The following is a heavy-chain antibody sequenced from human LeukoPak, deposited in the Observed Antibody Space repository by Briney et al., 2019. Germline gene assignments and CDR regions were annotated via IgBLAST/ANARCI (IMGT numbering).Heavy chain of an antibody. CDR2: IYYSGST. V-gene: IGHV4-39*06. CDR1: GGSISSSSYY. D-gene: IGHD1-26*01. J-gene: IGHJ4*02. CDR3: ARECGSGSFGGIDY. Sequence: SETLSLTCTVSGGSISSSSYYWGWIRRPPGKGLEWIGSIYYSGSTYYNPSLKSRVTISVDTSKNQFPLKLSSVTAADTAVYYCARECGSGSFGGIDYWGQGTLVTVSS.